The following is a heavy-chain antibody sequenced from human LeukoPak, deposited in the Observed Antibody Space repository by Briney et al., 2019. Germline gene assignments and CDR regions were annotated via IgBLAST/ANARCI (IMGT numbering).Heavy chain of an antibody. CDR1: GYTFTGYY. J-gene: IGHJ4*02. V-gene: IGHV1-18*04. CDR3: ARSGRDDGAFDY. D-gene: IGHD1-26*01. CDR2: ISAYNGNT. Sequence: AASVKVSCKASGYTFTGYYMHWVRQAPGQGLEWMGWISAYNGNTNYAQKLQGRVTMTTDTSTSTAYMELRSLRSDDTAVYYCARSGRDDGAFDYWGQGTLVTVSS.